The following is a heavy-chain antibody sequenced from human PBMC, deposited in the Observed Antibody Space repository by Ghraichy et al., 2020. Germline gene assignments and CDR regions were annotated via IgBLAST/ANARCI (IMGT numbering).Heavy chain of an antibody. D-gene: IGHD1-20*01. V-gene: IGHV3-21*01. CDR1: GFTFSSYS. J-gene: IGHJ6*02. Sequence: GESLNISCAASGFTFSSYSMNWVRQAPGKGLEWVSSISSSSSYIYYADSVKGRFTISRDNAKNSLYLQMNSLRAEDTAVYYCARNLYGITASYYYYGMDVWGQGTTVTVSS. CDR2: ISSSSSYI. CDR3: ARNLYGITASYYYYGMDV.